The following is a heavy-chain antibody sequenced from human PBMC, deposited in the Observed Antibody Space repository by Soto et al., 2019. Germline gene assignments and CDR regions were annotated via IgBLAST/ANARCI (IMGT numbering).Heavy chain of an antibody. V-gene: IGHV3-23*01. CDR2: ISGSGART. Sequence: EVHLLESGGGLVQRGGSLRLSCAVSGFTFSNYAMSWVRQAPGKGLEWVTSISGSGARTYYADSVKGRITTSRDNSKNTLFLQVSRLRDEDTAVYYCARGDSYYDFGIECWGQGTVVTVSS. D-gene: IGHD3-3*01. CDR3: ARGDSYYDFGIEC. CDR1: GFTFSNYA. J-gene: IGHJ4*02.